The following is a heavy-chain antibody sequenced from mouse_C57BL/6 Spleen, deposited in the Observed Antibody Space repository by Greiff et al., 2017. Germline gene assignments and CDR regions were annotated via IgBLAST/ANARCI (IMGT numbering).Heavy chain of an antibody. V-gene: IGHV1-59*01. CDR2: IDPSDSYT. D-gene: IGHD2-1*01. CDR1: GYTFTSYW. CDR3: ASAYGNWYFDV. Sequence: VQLQQPGAELVRPGTSVKLSCKASGYTFTSYWMHWVKQRPGQGLEWIGVIDPSDSYTNYNQKFKGKATLTVDKSSSTAYMQLSSLTSDDAAVYYCASAYGNWYFDVWGTGTTVTVSS. J-gene: IGHJ1*03.